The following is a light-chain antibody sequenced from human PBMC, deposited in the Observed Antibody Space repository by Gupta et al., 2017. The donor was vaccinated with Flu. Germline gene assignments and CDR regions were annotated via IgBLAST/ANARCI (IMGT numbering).Light chain of an antibody. CDR3: QQRDNWPPVT. Sequence: ATLSLSPGERATLSCRASQSVGSYLAWYQQKPGQAPRLLIYDASNRATGIPARFSGSGSGTDFTLTISSLEPEDFAVYYCQQRDNWPPVTFGQGTRLEIK. CDR2: DAS. J-gene: IGKJ5*01. V-gene: IGKV3-11*01. CDR1: QSVGSY.